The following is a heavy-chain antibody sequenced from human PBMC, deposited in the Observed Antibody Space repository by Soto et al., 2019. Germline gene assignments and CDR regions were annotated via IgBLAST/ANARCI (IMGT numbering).Heavy chain of an antibody. CDR2: IYYSGGT. Sequence: TLSLTCTVSGGSIRSGDYYWSWIRQHPGKGLEYIGYIYYSGGTYYNPSLKSRVTISVDTSKNQFSLKLSSVTAADTAVYYCVRVPYDSSGYFDYWGQGTQVTVSS. CDR1: GGSIRSGDYY. V-gene: IGHV4-31*03. D-gene: IGHD3-22*01. CDR3: VRVPYDSSGYFDY. J-gene: IGHJ4*02.